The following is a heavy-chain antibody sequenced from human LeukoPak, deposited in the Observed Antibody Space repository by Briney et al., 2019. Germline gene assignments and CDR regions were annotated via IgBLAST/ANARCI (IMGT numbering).Heavy chain of an antibody. CDR3: ARGRGSWFDP. J-gene: IGHJ5*02. D-gene: IGHD1-14*01. CDR1: GYTFTGYD. Sequence: ASVKVSCKASGYTFTGYDINWVRRATGQGLEWMGWMNPNSSNTGYAQKFQGRVTMTRNTSISTAYMELSSLRSEDTAVYYCARGRGSWFDPWGQGTLVTVSS. V-gene: IGHV1-8*01. CDR2: MNPNSSNT.